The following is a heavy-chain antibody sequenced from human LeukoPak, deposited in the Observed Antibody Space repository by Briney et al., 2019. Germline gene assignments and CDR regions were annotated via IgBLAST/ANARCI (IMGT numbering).Heavy chain of an antibody. D-gene: IGHD2-15*01. V-gene: IGHV4-59*01. CDR3: ARDSVAVAGDRAFDI. Sequence: SETLSLTCTVSGGSISSYYWSWIRQSPGKALEWIGYIYYSGSTHYNPSVKSRVTISVDSSKNQFSLKLSSVTAADTAVYYCARDSVAVAGDRAFDIWGHGTMVTVSS. CDR1: GGSISSYY. J-gene: IGHJ3*02. CDR2: IYYSGST.